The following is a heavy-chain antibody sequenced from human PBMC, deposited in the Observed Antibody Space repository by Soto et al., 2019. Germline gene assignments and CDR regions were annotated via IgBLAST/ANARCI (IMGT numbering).Heavy chain of an antibody. CDR1: VDRLSSSCVT. CDR2: TYYRSKWYN. CDR3: VRLIGNSWLDF. Sequence: SQTPSLICSISVDRLSSSCVTWNWIRQSPSRALEWLGRTYYRSKWYNDYAESVKSRITINPDTSKNQFSLHLNSVTPEDTAVYYCVRLIGNSWLDFWGQGTLVTVSS. J-gene: IGHJ5*01. D-gene: IGHD1-26*01. V-gene: IGHV6-1*01.